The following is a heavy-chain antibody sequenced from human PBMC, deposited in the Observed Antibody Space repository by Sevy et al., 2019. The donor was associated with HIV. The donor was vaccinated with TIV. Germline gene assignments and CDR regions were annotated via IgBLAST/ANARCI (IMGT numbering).Heavy chain of an antibody. V-gene: IGHV1-24*01. Sequence: ASVKVSCKVSGYTLTQLSMNWVRQAPGKGLEWMGSFDPEDGETIYAQKFQGSVTMTEDRSTDTAYMDLSSLRSEDTAVYYCATTKEYYESSGYPFDYWGQGTLVTVSS. D-gene: IGHD3-22*01. CDR3: ATTKEYYESSGYPFDY. J-gene: IGHJ4*02. CDR2: FDPEDGET. CDR1: GYTLTQLS.